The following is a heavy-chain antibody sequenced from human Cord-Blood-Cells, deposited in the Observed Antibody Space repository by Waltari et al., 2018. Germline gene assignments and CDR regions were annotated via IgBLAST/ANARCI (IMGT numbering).Heavy chain of an antibody. CDR1: GGSFSGYY. CDR2: INHSGST. J-gene: IGHJ4*02. Sequence: QVQLQQWGAGLLKPSETLSLTCAVYGGSFSGYYWSWIRQPPGKGLEWIGEINHSGSTNYNPSLKSRVTISVDTSKNQFSLKLSSVTAADTAVYYCARVLLPHLYYFDYWGQGTLVTVSS. CDR3: ARVLLPHLYYFDY. V-gene: IGHV4-34*01.